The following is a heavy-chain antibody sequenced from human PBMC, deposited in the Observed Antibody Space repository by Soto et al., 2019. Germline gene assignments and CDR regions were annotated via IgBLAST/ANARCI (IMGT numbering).Heavy chain of an antibody. Sequence: SETLSLTCTVFGGSVTNSSYYWGWIRQSPGKGLEWIGSVYYRGRSYSKSSVKSRVTISVDTSKNRFSLSLNSVTASDTAVYFCVSQRTTVPTQAYFDYWGPGALVTVSS. V-gene: IGHV4-39*01. CDR3: VSQRTTVPTQAYFDY. D-gene: IGHD4-4*01. J-gene: IGHJ4*02. CDR1: GGSVTNSSYY. CDR2: VYYRGRS.